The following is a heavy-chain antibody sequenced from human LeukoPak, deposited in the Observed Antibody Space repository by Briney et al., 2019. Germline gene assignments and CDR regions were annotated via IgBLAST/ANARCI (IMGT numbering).Heavy chain of an antibody. D-gene: IGHD6-19*01. CDR3: ARDNYKSSGWFDY. CDR1: GFTFSTYG. CDR2: ISSRSSYI. J-gene: IGHJ4*02. Sequence: KPGGSLRLSWAASGFTFSTYGLNWVRQAPGKGLEWISSISSRSSYIFYADSVKGRFTISRDNAKNSLYLQMNSLRAEDTALYYCARDNYKSSGWFDYWGQGTLVTVSS. V-gene: IGHV3-21*04.